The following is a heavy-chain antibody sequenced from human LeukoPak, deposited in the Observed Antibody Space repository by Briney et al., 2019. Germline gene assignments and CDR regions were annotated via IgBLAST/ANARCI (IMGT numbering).Heavy chain of an antibody. CDR3: ANPGGIVGSGYTDY. CDR2: ISGSGGST. CDR1: GFTFSSYA. J-gene: IGHJ4*02. D-gene: IGHD3-3*01. Sequence: GGSLRLSCAASGFTFSSYAMSWVRQAPGKGLEWVSAISGSGGSTYYTDSVKGRFTISRDNSKDTLYLQMNSLRAEDTAVYYCANPGGIVGSGYTDYWGQGTLVTVSS. V-gene: IGHV3-23*01.